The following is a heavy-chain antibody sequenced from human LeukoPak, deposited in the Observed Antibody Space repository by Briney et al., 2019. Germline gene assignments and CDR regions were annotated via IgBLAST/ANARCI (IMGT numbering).Heavy chain of an antibody. Sequence: GESLRLSCAASGFTFSSYAMSGVRQAPGKGLEGVSGISYSGGSTYYADSVKGRFTISRDNSKKTLFLQMNSLRAEDTAVYYCAKFGSGWYYGASDIWGQGTMVTISS. CDR3: AKFGSGWYYGASDI. D-gene: IGHD6-19*01. CDR1: GFTFSSYA. CDR2: ISYSGGST. J-gene: IGHJ3*02. V-gene: IGHV3-23*01.